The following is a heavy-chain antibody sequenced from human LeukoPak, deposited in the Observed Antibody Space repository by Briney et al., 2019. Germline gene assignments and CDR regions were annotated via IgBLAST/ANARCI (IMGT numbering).Heavy chain of an antibody. D-gene: IGHD5-18*01. J-gene: IGHJ4*02. V-gene: IGHV4-31*03. CDR2: IYYSGST. Sequence: PSETLSLTCTVSGGSISSGGYYWSWIRQHPGKGLEWIGYIYYSGSTYYNPSLKSRVTISVDTSKNQFSLKLSSVTAADTAVYYCARAHPVDTAFFDYWGQGTLVTVSS. CDR1: GGSISSGGYY. CDR3: ARAHPVDTAFFDY.